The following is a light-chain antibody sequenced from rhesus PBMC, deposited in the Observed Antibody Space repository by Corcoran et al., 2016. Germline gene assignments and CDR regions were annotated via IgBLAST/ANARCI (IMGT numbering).Light chain of an antibody. CDR3: MQGTHWPYS. CDR2: KVS. V-gene: IGKV2-58*03. Sequence: DVVMTQSPLSLPVTPGQPASISCRSSQSLPHSNGNTYLSWFLQKPGQPPRRLIYKVSNRDSGVPDRFSGSGAGTDFTLTISRVEAEDVGVYYCMQGTHWPYSFGQGTKVEIK. J-gene: IGKJ2*01. CDR1: QSLPHSNGNTY.